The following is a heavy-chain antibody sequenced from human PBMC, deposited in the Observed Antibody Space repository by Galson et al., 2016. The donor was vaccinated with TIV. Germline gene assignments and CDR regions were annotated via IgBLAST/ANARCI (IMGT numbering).Heavy chain of an antibody. CDR1: GKPLSELS. CDR2: FDPEDGET. D-gene: IGHD3-3*01. CDR3: TTSPPLELRDEYHYSGMDV. J-gene: IGHJ6*02. V-gene: IGHV1-24*01. Sequence: SVKVSCKVSGKPLSELSMHWVRQAPGKGLEWMGGFDPEDGETISAQKFQGRVTMAEDTATDTAYMELISLTSEDTAVYYCTTSPPLELRDEYHYSGMDVWGQGTTITVSS.